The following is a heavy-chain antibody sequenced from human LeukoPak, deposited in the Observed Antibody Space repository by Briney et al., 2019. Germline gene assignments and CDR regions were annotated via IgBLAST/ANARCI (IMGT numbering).Heavy chain of an antibody. J-gene: IGHJ4*02. Sequence: KVSETLSLTCAVYGGSFSGYYWSWIRQPPGKGLEWIGEINHSGSTNYNPSLKSRVTISVDTSKNQFSLKLSSVTAADTAVYYCARDQGDGTLSPFDYWGQGTLVTVSS. CDR2: INHSGST. CDR3: ARDQGDGTLSPFDY. V-gene: IGHV4-34*01. CDR1: GGSFSGYY. D-gene: IGHD1-26*01.